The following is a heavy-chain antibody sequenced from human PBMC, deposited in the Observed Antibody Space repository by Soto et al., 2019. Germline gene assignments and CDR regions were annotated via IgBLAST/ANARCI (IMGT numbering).Heavy chain of an antibody. D-gene: IGHD4-17*01. Sequence: SVKVSCKASGGTFRSYAISWVRQAPGQGLEWMGGIIPIFGTANYAQKLQGRVTMTTDTSTSTAYMELRSLRSDDTAVYYCAREQGYRDPDYWGQGTLVPVSS. V-gene: IGHV1-69*05. CDR3: AREQGYRDPDY. CDR1: GGTFRSYA. J-gene: IGHJ4*02. CDR2: IIPIFGTA.